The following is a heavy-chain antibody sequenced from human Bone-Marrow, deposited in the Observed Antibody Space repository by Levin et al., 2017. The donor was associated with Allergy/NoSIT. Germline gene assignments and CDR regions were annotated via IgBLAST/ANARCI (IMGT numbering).Heavy chain of an antibody. V-gene: IGHV3-9*01. CDR2: ISWNSGSI. Sequence: TGGSLRLSCAASGFTFDDYAMHWVRQAPGKGLQWVSGISWNSGSIGYADSVKGRITISRDSAKNSLYLQMNSLRPEDTALYYCAKADRYSTSSNYFDLWGQGTLVTVSS. D-gene: IGHD6-6*01. CDR1: GFTFDDYA. CDR3: AKADRYSTSSNYFDL. J-gene: IGHJ4*02.